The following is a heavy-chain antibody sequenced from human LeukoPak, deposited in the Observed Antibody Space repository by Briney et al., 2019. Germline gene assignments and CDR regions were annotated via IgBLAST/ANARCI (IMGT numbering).Heavy chain of an antibody. CDR1: GFTFSSYE. D-gene: IGHD6-13*01. V-gene: IGHV3-48*03. J-gene: IGHJ4*02. CDR2: ISSSGSTI. CDR3: ARVHHSSSWGTDDC. Sequence: GGSLRLSCAASGFTFSSYEMNWVRQAPGKGLEWVSYISSSGSTIYYADSVKGRFTISRDNAKNSLYLQMNSLRAEDTAVYYCARVHHSSSWGTDDCWGQGTQVTVSS.